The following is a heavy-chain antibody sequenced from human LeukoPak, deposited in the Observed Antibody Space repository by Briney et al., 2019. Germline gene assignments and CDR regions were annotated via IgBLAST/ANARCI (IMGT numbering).Heavy chain of an antibody. CDR1: GGSISSYY. CDR2: IYTSGST. D-gene: IGHD4-17*01. CDR3: ARDVGDPSYGDYASGRGDAFDI. Sequence: SETLSLTCTVSGGSISSYYWSWIRQPAGKGLEWIGRIYTSGSTNYNPSLKSRVTMSVDTSKNQFSLKLSSVTAADTAVYYCARDVGDPSYGDYASGRGDAFDIWGQGTMVTVSS. V-gene: IGHV4-4*07. J-gene: IGHJ3*02.